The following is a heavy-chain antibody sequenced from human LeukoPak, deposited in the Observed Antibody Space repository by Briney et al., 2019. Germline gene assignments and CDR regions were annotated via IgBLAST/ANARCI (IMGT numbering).Heavy chain of an antibody. V-gene: IGHV4-34*01. D-gene: IGHD2-15*01. CDR2: INHSGST. CDR1: GGSFSGYY. Sequence: SETLSLTCAVYGGSFSGYYWSWIRQPPGKGLEWIGEINHSGSTNYNPSLKSRVTISVDTSKNQFSLKLSSVTAADTAVYYCARTVAASFYSYYYMDVWGKGTTVTVSS. CDR3: ARTVAASFYSYYYMDV. J-gene: IGHJ6*03.